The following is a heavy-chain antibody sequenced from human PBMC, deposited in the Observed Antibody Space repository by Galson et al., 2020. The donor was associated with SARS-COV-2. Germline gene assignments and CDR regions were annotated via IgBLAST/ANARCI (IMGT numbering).Heavy chain of an antibody. CDR1: GASIRSGGSS. V-gene: IGHV4-31*01. D-gene: IGHD6-19*01. CDR3: ARTQVVRGWYDAFDI. Sequence: SETLSLTCTVSGASIRSGGSSWSWIRQHPGKGLEWIGYIYYSGSTSYHPSLKSLVTISVDTSKNQFSLNLKSVSAADTAVYYCARTQVVRGWYDAFDIWGQGTMVTVSS. J-gene: IGHJ3*02. CDR2: IYYSGST.